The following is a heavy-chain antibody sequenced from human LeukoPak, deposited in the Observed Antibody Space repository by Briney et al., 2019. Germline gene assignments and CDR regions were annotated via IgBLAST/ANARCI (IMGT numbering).Heavy chain of an antibody. CDR3: ATEASVSMVRGVVRQY. D-gene: IGHD3-10*01. CDR2: ISYDGSNK. V-gene: IGHV3-30*03. Sequence: PGGSLRLSCAASGFTFSSYGMHWVRQAPGKGLEWVAVISYDGSNKYYADSVKDRFTISRDNSKNTLYLQMNSLRAEDTAVYYCATEASVSMVRGVVRQYWGQGTLVTVSS. J-gene: IGHJ4*02. CDR1: GFTFSSYG.